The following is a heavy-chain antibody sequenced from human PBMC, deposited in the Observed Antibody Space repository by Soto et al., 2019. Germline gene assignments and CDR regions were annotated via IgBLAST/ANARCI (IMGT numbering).Heavy chain of an antibody. D-gene: IGHD2-2*01. Sequence: QVQLVQSGAEVKKPGASVKVSCKASGYTFTSYAMHWVRQAPGQRLEWMGWINAGNGNTKYSQKFQGRVTITRDTSASTAYMELSSLRSEDTAVYYCASSKVESSTRTQNWFDPWGQGTLVTVSS. CDR1: GYTFTSYA. V-gene: IGHV1-3*01. CDR3: ASSKVESSTRTQNWFDP. CDR2: INAGNGNT. J-gene: IGHJ5*02.